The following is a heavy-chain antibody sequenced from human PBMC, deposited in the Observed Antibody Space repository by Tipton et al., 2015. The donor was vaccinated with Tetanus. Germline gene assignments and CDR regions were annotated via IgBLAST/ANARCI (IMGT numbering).Heavy chain of an antibody. Sequence: TLSLTCTVSGGSISSGGYYWSWIRQHPGKGLEWIGYIYYSGSTYYNPSLKSRVTISVDTSKNQFSLKLSSVTAAATAVYYCARDRYYDILTGYYGVGVDRLYGMDVWGQGTTVTGSS. V-gene: IGHV4-31*03. CDR3: ARDRYYDILTGYYGVGVDRLYGMDV. D-gene: IGHD3-9*01. CDR1: GGSISSGGYY. J-gene: IGHJ6*02. CDR2: IYYSGST.